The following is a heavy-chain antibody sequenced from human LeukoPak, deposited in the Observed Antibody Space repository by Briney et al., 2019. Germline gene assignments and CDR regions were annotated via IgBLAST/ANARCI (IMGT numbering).Heavy chain of an antibody. Sequence: PSETLSLTCTVSGGSISSSSYYWGWIRQPPGKGLEWIGSIYYSGSTYYNPSLKSRVTISVDTSKNQFSLKLSSVTAADTAVYYCAAEIKPEMATQDYYGMDVWGQGTTVTVSS. D-gene: IGHD5-24*01. CDR2: IYYSGST. V-gene: IGHV4-39*01. CDR1: GGSISSSSYY. CDR3: AAEIKPEMATQDYYGMDV. J-gene: IGHJ6*02.